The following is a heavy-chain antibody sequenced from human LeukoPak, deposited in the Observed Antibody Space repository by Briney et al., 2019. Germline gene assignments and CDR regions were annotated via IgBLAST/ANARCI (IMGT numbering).Heavy chain of an antibody. J-gene: IGHJ3*02. D-gene: IGHD6-13*01. CDR2: INPNSGGT. CDR1: GYTFAVYY. Sequence: ASVKVSCKASGYTFAVYYMHWVRQAPGQGLEWMGWINPNSGGTNYAQKFQGRVTMTRDTSISTAYMELSRLRSDDTAVYYCARGIAAADQSDAFDAFDIWGQGTMVTVSS. V-gene: IGHV1-2*02. CDR3: ARGIAAADQSDAFDAFDI.